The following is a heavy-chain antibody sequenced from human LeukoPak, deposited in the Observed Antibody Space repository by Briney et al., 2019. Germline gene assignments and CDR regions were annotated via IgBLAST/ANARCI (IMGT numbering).Heavy chain of an antibody. CDR3: ARGYYGGVFDY. V-gene: IGHV4-34*01. D-gene: IGHD3-10*01. Sequence: SETLSLTCAVYGGSFSGYYWSWIRQPPGKGLEWIGSIYYSGSTYYNPSLKSRVTISVDTSNNQFSLKLSSVTAADTAVYYCARGYYGGVFDYWGQGTLVTVSS. CDR2: IYYSGST. CDR1: GGSFSGYY. J-gene: IGHJ4*02.